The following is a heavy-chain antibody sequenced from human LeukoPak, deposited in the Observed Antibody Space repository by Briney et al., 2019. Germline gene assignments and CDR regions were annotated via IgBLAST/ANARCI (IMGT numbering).Heavy chain of an antibody. J-gene: IGHJ4*02. V-gene: IGHV4-4*07. CDR2: IYTSGCT. CDR3: AREALYGTIPFDS. D-gene: IGHD4-17*01. Sequence: KPSETLSLTCTVSGGSINNYYWSWIRQPAGKGLDWIGRIYTSGCTRYNPSLKSRVTMSIDTSKNQFSLKLSSVTAADTAVYYCAREALYGTIPFDSWGQGTLVTVSS. CDR1: GGSINNYY.